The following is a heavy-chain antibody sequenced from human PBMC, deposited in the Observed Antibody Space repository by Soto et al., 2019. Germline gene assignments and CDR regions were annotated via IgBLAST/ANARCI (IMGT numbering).Heavy chain of an antibody. CDR1: GYTFTSYG. V-gene: IGHV1-18*01. CDR3: ARAPSRYYDILAGYYYFDY. Sequence: ASVKVSCKASGYTFTSYGISWVRQAPGQGLEWMGWISAYNGNTNYAQKLQGRVTMTTDTSTSTAYMELRSLRSDDTAVYYCARAPSRYYDILAGYYYFDYWGQGTLVTVSS. D-gene: IGHD3-9*01. CDR2: ISAYNGNT. J-gene: IGHJ4*02.